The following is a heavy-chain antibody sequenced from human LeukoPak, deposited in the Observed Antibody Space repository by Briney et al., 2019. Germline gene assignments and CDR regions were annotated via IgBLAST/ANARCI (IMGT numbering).Heavy chain of an antibody. V-gene: IGHV3-33*03. CDR1: GFTFSNYG. CDR2: VWYDGSKE. D-gene: IGHD6-19*01. Sequence: PGGSLRLSCAATGFTFSNYGMHWVRQAPGKGLEWVAVVWYDGSKEYYADSVKGRFTISRDNSKNTLYLQMNSLRAEDTAVYYCAKGGGWSPAVLFDYWGQGTLVTVSS. J-gene: IGHJ4*02. CDR3: AKGGGWSPAVLFDY.